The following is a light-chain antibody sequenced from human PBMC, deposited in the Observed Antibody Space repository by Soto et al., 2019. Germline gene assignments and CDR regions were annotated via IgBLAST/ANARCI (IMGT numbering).Light chain of an antibody. V-gene: IGKV3-20*01. Sequence: EIVLTKSPGPLSLSPGERATLSCRASQSISSSSLAWYQQKPGQPPSLLLYRTFNRATGITDRFSASGSGTDFTLTISRLEPEYFAVYFCPQFSRPPLTFGGGTKVEI. CDR1: QSISSSS. J-gene: IGKJ4*01. CDR2: RTF. CDR3: PQFSRPPLT.